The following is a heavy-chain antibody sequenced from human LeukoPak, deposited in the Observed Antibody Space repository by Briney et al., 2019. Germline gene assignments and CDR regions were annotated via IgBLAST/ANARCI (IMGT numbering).Heavy chain of an antibody. CDR3: ARGSSSSPRFDY. Sequence: SVKVSCKASGGTFSSYAISWVRQAPGQGLEWMGGIIPIFGTANYAQKFQGRVTITTDESASTAYMELSSLRSEDTAVYYCARGSSSSPRFDYWGQGTLVTVSS. J-gene: IGHJ4*02. D-gene: IGHD6-6*01. CDR1: GGTFSSYA. CDR2: IIPIFGTA. V-gene: IGHV1-69*05.